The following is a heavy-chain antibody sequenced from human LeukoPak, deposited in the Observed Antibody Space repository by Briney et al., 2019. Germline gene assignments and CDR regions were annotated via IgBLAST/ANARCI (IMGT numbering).Heavy chain of an antibody. V-gene: IGHV3-7*01. D-gene: IGHD1-26*01. Sequence: GGSLRLSCAASGFTFSSYWMSWVRQAPGKGPEFVANIKEDASEKSYVDSVKGRFTISRDNAKNSVSLQMNSLRAEDTAVYYCARGGATRGRFENWGQGTLVTVSS. J-gene: IGHJ4*02. CDR1: GFTFSSYW. CDR2: IKEDASEK. CDR3: ARGGATRGRFEN.